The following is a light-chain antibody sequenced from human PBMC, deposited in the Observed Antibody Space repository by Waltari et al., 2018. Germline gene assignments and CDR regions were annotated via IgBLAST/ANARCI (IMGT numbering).Light chain of an antibody. V-gene: IGLV8-61*01. CDR3: ALYMGSGIWV. J-gene: IGLJ3*02. CDR2: KAN. CDR1: SRSLSTTYY. Sequence: QIVVTQAPSLSVVPGGTVTPTCALTSRSLSTTYYATWYQQTPGQAPRTIVYKANARSSGVPHRFSGSILGNTAALTITGAQADDESDYYCALYMGSGIWVFGGGTRLTVL.